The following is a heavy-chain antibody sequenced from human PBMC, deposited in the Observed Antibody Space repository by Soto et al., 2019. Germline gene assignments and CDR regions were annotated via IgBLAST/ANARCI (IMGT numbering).Heavy chain of an antibody. CDR2: IYSTGNT. D-gene: IGHD6-13*01. V-gene: IGHV4-39*01. CDR1: GDSIRSSSY. CDR3: RRSSRYSTDV. J-gene: IGHJ6*02. Sequence: QLQLQESGPGLVKPSETLSLTCTVSGDSIRSSSYWGWIRQPPGKGLEWIGSIYSTGNTYYSPSLNSQVTLSGDTSKNQFSLNVISVTAADTAVYYCRRSSRYSTDVWGQGTTVTVSS.